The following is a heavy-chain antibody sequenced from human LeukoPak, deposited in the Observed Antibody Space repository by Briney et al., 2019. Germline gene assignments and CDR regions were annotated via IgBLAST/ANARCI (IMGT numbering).Heavy chain of an antibody. CDR1: GFPFSSYS. D-gene: IGHD4-17*01. CDR2: SSSSSSYI. J-gene: IGHJ4*02. Sequence: GGSLRLSCAASGFPFSSYSMNWVRQAPGKGLEWVSSSSSSSSYIYYADSVKGRFTISRDNAKNSLYLQMNSVRAEDTAVYYCARVWVGDYANLGDYWGQGTLVTVSS. V-gene: IGHV3-21*01. CDR3: ARVWVGDYANLGDY.